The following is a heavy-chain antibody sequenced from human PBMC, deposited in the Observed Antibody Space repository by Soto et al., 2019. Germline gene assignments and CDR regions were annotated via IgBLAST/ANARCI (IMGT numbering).Heavy chain of an antibody. V-gene: IGHV6-1*01. Sequence: PSQTLSLTCVISGDSVSSNSAAWNWIRQSPSRGLEWLGRTYYRSKWYNDYAVSVKSRITINPDTSKNQFSLQLNSVTPEDTAVYYCARDVTVATIGSYYFDYWGQGTLVTVSS. J-gene: IGHJ4*02. D-gene: IGHD5-12*01. CDR1: GDSVSSNSAA. CDR3: ARDVTVATIGSYYFDY. CDR2: TYYRSKWYN.